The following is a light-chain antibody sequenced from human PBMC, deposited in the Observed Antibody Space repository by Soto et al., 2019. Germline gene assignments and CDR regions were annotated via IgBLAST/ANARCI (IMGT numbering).Light chain of an antibody. V-gene: IGLV2-14*03. J-gene: IGLJ2*01. CDR1: SSDVGGYNY. CDR2: DVS. Sequence: QSALTQPASVSGSPGQSITISCTGTSSDVGGYNYVSWYQQHPGKAPKVMIYDVSKRHSGVSPRFSGSKSGNTASLTISGLQVEDEADYYCSSYRSGSTPVVFGGGTKLTVL. CDR3: SSYRSGSTPVV.